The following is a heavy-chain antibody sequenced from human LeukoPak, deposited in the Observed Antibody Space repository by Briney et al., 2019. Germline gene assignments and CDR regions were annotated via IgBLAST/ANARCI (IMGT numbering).Heavy chain of an antibody. CDR2: INHSGST. CDR3: ARVGCDFWSGYHIDY. CDR1: GGSFSGYY. D-gene: IGHD3-3*01. J-gene: IGHJ4*02. V-gene: IGHV4-34*01. Sequence: PSETLSLTCAVDGGSFSGYYWSWIRQPPGKGLEWIGEINHSGSTNYNPSLKSRVTISVDTSKNQFSLKLSSVTAADTAVYYCARVGCDFWSGYHIDYWGQGTLVTVSS.